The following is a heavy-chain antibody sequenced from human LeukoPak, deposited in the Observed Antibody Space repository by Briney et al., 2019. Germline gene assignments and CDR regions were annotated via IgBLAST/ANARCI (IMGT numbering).Heavy chain of an antibody. CDR1: GGSISSYY. J-gene: IGHJ3*02. Sequence: SETLSLTCTVSGGSISSYYWSWIRQPPGKGLEWIGYIYYSGSTNYKSSLKSRVTISVDTSKNQFSLKLSSVTAADTAVYYCARVEKSMVRGAAFGDDAFDIWGQGTMVTVSS. V-gene: IGHV4-59*01. CDR2: IYYSGST. D-gene: IGHD3-10*01. CDR3: ARVEKSMVRGAAFGDDAFDI.